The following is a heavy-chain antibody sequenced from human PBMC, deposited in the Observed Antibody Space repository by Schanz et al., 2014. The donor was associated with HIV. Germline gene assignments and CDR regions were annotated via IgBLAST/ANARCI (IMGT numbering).Heavy chain of an antibody. CDR1: GYTFTGYS. D-gene: IGHD3-16*01. Sequence: QVQLVQSGAEVQKPGASVKVSCKTSGYTFTGYSMHWVRQAPGQGLEWMGWINPSSGGTNYAQKFQGRVTMTRDTSISTAYMELRRLRSDDTAVYYCARGLKDYYYALDVWGQGTTVIVSS. CDR2: INPSSGGT. V-gene: IGHV1-2*02. J-gene: IGHJ6*02. CDR3: ARGLKDYYYALDV.